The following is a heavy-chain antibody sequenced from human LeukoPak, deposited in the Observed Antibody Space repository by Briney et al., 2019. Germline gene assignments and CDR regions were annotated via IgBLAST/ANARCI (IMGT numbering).Heavy chain of an antibody. CDR3: AREAAFCGGDCLDY. CDR2: TSSSGTSI. J-gene: IGHJ4*02. D-gene: IGHD2-21*01. V-gene: IGHV3-48*03. Sequence: GGSLRLSCSGSAFTFSDYDVNWVRQAPGKGLEWVSYTSSSGTSIYYANSVKGRFTVSRDNAKNTVHLQMNSLRAEDTALYYCAREAAFCGGDCLDYWGEGTLVTVSS. CDR1: AFTFSDYD.